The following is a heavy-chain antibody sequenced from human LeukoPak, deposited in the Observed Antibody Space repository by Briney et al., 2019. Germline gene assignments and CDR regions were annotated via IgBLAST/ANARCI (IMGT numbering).Heavy chain of an antibody. V-gene: IGHV1-2*02. CDR2: INPNSGGT. D-gene: IGHD2-21*02. Sequence: GSVKVSCKASGYTFTGYYMHWVRQAPGQGLEWMGWINPNSGGTNYAQKFQDRVTMTRDTSISTAYMDLSRLRSDDTAVYYCAFCSRNINCYYFPYWGQGTLITVSS. CDR3: AFCSRNINCYYFPY. J-gene: IGHJ4*02. CDR1: GYTFTGYY.